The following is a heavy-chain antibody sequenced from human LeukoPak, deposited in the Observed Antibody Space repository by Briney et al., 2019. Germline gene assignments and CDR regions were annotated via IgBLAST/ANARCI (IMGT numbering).Heavy chain of an antibody. CDR2: INHSGST. CDR3: ARDYVGAFDI. V-gene: IGHV4-34*01. J-gene: IGHJ3*02. D-gene: IGHD4-17*01. Sequence: SETLSLTCAVYGGSFSGYYWSWIRQPPGKGLEWIGEINHSGSTNYNPSLKSRVTISVDTSKNQFSLKLSSVTAADTAVYYCARDYVGAFDIWGQGTMVTVSS. CDR1: GGSFSGYY.